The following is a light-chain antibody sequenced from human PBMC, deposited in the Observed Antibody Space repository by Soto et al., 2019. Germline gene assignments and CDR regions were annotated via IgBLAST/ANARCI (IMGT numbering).Light chain of an antibody. V-gene: IGLV2-14*01. Sequence: QSVLTQPASVSGSPGQSITISCTGTSSDIGAYDYVSWYQQYPGRVPKLLIHEVTNRPSGVSDRFSGSKSGNTASLTISGLQTEDEADYYCSSYAGSSAFYVFGTGTKLTVL. CDR2: EVT. CDR3: SSYAGSSAFYV. J-gene: IGLJ1*01. CDR1: SSDIGAYDY.